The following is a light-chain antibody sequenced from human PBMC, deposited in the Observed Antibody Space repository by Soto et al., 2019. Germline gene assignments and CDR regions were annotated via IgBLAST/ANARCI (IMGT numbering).Light chain of an antibody. V-gene: IGLV1-44*01. J-gene: IGLJ3*02. Sequence: QSVRTQPPSASRTPGQRVTMSCSGATSNIGANPVNWYRQLPGTAPKLLIYTNDQRPSGVPDRFSGSKSGTSASLAISGLQSEDEAHYYCAAWDDSLRGCVFGGGTKLTVL. CDR2: TND. CDR3: AAWDDSLRGCV. CDR1: TSNIGANP.